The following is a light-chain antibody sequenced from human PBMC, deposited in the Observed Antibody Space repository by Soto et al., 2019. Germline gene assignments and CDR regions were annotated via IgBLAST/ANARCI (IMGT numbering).Light chain of an antibody. Sequence: QSVLTQPPSASGTPGQRIIISCSGSTSNIESHSVNWFQQVPGTAPRLLIITNNQRPSGVPDRFSGSKSGASASLALSGLQCEDEATYYCAAWDDSRKGVFGTGTKVTVL. J-gene: IGLJ1*01. CDR2: TNN. CDR3: AAWDDSRKGV. CDR1: TSNIESHS. V-gene: IGLV1-44*01.